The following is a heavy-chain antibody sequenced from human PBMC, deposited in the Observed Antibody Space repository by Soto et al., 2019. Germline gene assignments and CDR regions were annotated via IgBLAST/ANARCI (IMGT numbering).Heavy chain of an antibody. D-gene: IGHD5-12*01. CDR2: IYPGDSDT. Sequence: PGESLKISCKGSGYSFTSYWIGWVRQMPGKGLEWMGIIYPGDSDTRYSPSFQGQVTISADKSISTAYLQWSSLKASDTAMYYCARHEATGGYSGYDLDYWGQGTLVTVSS. CDR3: ARHEATGGYSGYDLDY. V-gene: IGHV5-51*01. J-gene: IGHJ4*02. CDR1: GYSFTSYW.